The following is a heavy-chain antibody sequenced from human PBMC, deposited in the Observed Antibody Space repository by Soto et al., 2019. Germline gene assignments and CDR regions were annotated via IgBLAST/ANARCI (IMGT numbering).Heavy chain of an antibody. Sequence: GGSLRLSCAASWFTFTRYSMNWVRQAPGKGLEWVSSISSTTNYIYYGDSMKGRFTISRDNAKNSLYLEMNSLRAEDTTVYYCARESEDLTSNFDYWGQGTLVTVSS. J-gene: IGHJ4*02. CDR2: ISSTTNYI. V-gene: IGHV3-21*06. CDR1: WFTFTRYS. CDR3: ARESEDLTSNFDY.